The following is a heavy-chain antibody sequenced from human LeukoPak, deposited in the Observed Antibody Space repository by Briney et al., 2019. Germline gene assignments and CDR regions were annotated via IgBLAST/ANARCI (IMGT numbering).Heavy chain of an antibody. CDR3: ARENTMYGMDV. CDR2: IYYSGST. Sequence: SETLSLTCTVSGGSISSGGYYWSWIRQPPGKGLEWIGYIYYSGSTNYNPSLKSRVTISVDTSKNQFSLKLSSVTAADTAVYYCARENTMYGMDVWGQGTTVTVSS. CDR1: GGSISSGGYY. V-gene: IGHV4-61*08. D-gene: IGHD3-10*01. J-gene: IGHJ6*02.